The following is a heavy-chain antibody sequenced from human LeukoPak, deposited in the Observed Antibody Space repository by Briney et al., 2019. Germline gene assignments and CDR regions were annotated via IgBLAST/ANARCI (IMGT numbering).Heavy chain of an antibody. CDR2: INHSGST. D-gene: IGHD1-26*01. V-gene: IGHV4-34*01. CDR1: GGSFSGYY. Sequence: SETLSLTCAVYGGSFSGYYWSWIRQPPGKGLEWIGEINHSGSTNYNPSLKSRVTTSVDTSKNQFSLKLSSVTAADTAVYYCARRGWELYFDYWGQGTLVTVSS. CDR3: ARRGWELYFDY. J-gene: IGHJ4*02.